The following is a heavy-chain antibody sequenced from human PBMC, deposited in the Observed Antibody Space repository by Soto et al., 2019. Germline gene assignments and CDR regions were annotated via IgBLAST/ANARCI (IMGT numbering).Heavy chain of an antibody. J-gene: IGHJ6*04. CDR2: IIPIFGTA. V-gene: IGHV1-69*12. Sequence: QVQLVQSGAEVKKPGSSVKVSCKASGGTFSSYAISWVRQAPGQGLEWMGGIIPIFGTANYAQQFQGRVTITADESTSTAYMELSSLRSEDTAVYYCARSRWLQLRSYYYYGMDVWGKGTTVTVSS. CDR3: ARSRWLQLRSYYYYGMDV. D-gene: IGHD5-12*01. CDR1: GGTFSSYA.